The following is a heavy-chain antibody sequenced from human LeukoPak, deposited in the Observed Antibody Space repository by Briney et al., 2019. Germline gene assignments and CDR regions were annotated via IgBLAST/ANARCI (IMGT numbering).Heavy chain of an antibody. V-gene: IGHV3-7*01. J-gene: IGHJ4*02. CDR1: GFTLTNYW. Sequence: GGSLGLSCAASGFTLTNYWMSWVRQAPGKGLEWVANINLDGSEKNYVDSVKGRFTISRDNAKNSLYLQMNSLRAEDTAVYYCARDGFGLIPYDYWGQGTLVAVS. CDR3: ARDGFGLIPYDY. CDR2: INLDGSEK. D-gene: IGHD2-21*01.